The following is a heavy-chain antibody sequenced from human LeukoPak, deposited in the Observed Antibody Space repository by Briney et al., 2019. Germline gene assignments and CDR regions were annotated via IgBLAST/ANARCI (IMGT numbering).Heavy chain of an antibody. CDR1: GFSFSSYA. D-gene: IGHD3-10*01. CDR2: ISGSGGTT. CDR3: AGGSTLDRGLVYY. Sequence: GGSLRLSCAASGFSFSSYAMSWVRQAPGKGLEWVSVISGSGGTTYYADSVKGRFTISRDNAKNTLFLQMNSLRAEDTAVYYCAGGSTLDRGLVYYWGQGTLVTVSS. V-gene: IGHV3-23*01. J-gene: IGHJ4*02.